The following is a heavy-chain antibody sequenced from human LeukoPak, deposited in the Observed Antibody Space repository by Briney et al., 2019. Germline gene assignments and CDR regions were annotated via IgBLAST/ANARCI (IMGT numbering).Heavy chain of an antibody. Sequence: PGGSLRLSCAASGFIFNYYAMNWVRQAPGKGLEWVSAISGGGHSTYYADSVKGRFTISRDNSKHPLYLQINSLRAEDTVVYFCAKGLEPGAFDIWGQGTRVTVSS. CDR2: ISGGGHST. V-gene: IGHV3-23*01. J-gene: IGHJ3*02. CDR1: GFIFNYYA. D-gene: IGHD1-1*01. CDR3: AKGLEPGAFDI.